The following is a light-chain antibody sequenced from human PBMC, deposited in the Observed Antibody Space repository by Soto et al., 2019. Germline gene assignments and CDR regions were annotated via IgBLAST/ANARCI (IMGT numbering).Light chain of an antibody. J-gene: IGKJ2*01. Sequence: DIQMTQSPSSLSASVGDRVTIACRASQSITYYLNWYQQKPGKAPQLLIFAASSLLSGVPSRFSGSGSGTEFTLTFSGLQPEDFAIYYCQQTFNIPNTFGQGTKLEI. V-gene: IGKV1-39*01. CDR2: AAS. CDR1: QSITYY. CDR3: QQTFNIPNT.